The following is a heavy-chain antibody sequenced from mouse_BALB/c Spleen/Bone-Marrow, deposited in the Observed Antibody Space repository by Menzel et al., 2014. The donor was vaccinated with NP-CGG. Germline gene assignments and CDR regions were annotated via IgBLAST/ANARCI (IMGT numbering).Heavy chain of an antibody. Sequence: QVQLQQSGPGLVQPSQSLSITCTVSGFSLTSYGVHWVRQSPGKGLEWLGVIWSGGSTDYNAAFISRPSISKDNSKSQVFFKMNSLQANDTAIYYCARMRYYGNYYAMDYWGQGTSVTVSS. CDR1: GFSLTSYG. J-gene: IGHJ4*01. V-gene: IGHV2-2*02. D-gene: IGHD2-1*01. CDR3: ARMRYYGNYYAMDY. CDR2: IWSGGST.